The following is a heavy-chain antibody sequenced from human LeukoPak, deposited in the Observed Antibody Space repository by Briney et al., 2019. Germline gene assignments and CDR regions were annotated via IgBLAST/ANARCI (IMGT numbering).Heavy chain of an antibody. CDR1: GYTFTGYS. D-gene: IGHD6-19*01. Sequence: ASVKVSCKASGYTFTGYSMHWVRQAPGQGLEWMGWINPNSGGTHYAQRFQGRVTMTRDTSISTAYMELSRLGSDDTAVYYCARDFGYSSGWPEGYYYYYGMDVWGQGTTVTVSS. CDR3: ARDFGYSSGWPEGYYYYYGMDV. CDR2: INPNSGGT. J-gene: IGHJ6*02. V-gene: IGHV1-2*02.